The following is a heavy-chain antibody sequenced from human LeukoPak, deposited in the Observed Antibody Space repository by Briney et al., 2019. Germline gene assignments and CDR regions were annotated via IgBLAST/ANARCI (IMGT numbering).Heavy chain of an antibody. CDR2: INPNSGGT. D-gene: IGHD2-15*01. V-gene: IGHV1-2*06. Sequence: GASVKVSCKASGYTFTGYYMHSVRQAPGQRLEWMGRINPNSGGTNYAQKFQGRVTMTRDTSISTAYMELSRLRSDDTAVYYCARDSRVAASDCWGQGTLVTVSS. J-gene: IGHJ4*02. CDR1: GYTFTGYY. CDR3: ARDSRVAASDC.